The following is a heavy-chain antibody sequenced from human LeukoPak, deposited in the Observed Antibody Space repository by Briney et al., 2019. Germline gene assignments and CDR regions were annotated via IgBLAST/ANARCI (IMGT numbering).Heavy chain of an antibody. CDR3: ARDKGYSIDQ. J-gene: IGHJ5*02. CDR1: GFAFNTYW. V-gene: IGHV3-74*01. D-gene: IGHD5-18*01. CDR2: INGDGSST. Sequence: GGSLRLSCAASGFAFNTYWMHWVRQAPGTGLVWVSRINGDGSSTSYADFVKGRFTISRDNAKNTLYLQMNSLRAVETAIYYCARDKGYSIDQWGQGTLVTVSS.